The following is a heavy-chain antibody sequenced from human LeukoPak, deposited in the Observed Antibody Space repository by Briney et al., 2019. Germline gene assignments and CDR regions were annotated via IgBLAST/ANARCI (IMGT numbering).Heavy chain of an antibody. Sequence: PGGSLRLSCAASGFIFSDYYMSWIRQAPGKGLDWVSCIGSSGSTIHYADSVKGRFTISRDNAKNSLYLQMNSLRADDTAVYYCASSGDYDILTGYPGLDYWGQGTLVTVSS. J-gene: IGHJ4*02. D-gene: IGHD3-9*01. CDR3: ASSGDYDILTGYPGLDY. V-gene: IGHV3-11*01. CDR1: GFIFSDYY. CDR2: IGSSGSTI.